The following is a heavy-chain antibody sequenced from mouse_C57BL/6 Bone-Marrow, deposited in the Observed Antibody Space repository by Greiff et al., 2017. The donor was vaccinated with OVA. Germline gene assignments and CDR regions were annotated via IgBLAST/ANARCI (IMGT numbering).Heavy chain of an antibody. J-gene: IGHJ2*01. Sequence: DVMLVESGGGLVKPGGSLKLSCAASGFTFSSYAMSWVRQTPEKRLEWVATISDGGSYTYYPDNVKGRFTISRDNAKNNLYLQMSHLKSEDTAMYYCARDRPYDYEFDYWGQGTTLTVSS. V-gene: IGHV5-4*01. D-gene: IGHD2-4*01. CDR1: GFTFSSYA. CDR3: ARDRPYDYEFDY. CDR2: ISDGGSYT.